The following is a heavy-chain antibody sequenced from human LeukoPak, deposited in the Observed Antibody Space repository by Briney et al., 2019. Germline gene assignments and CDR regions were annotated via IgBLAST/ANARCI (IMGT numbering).Heavy chain of an antibody. CDR2: MYYSGST. V-gene: IGHV4-39*01. D-gene: IGHD3-22*01. CDR3: ARQYYDNTGYYYFDY. CDR1: GGSITGSSYY. J-gene: IGHJ4*02. Sequence: SETLSLTCTVSGGSITGSSYYWGWIRQPPGNGLDWIRSMYYSGSTYYNPSLKSRVTISADTSRNQFSLKLSSVTAADAAVYYCARQYYDNTGYYYFDYWGQGTLVAVYS.